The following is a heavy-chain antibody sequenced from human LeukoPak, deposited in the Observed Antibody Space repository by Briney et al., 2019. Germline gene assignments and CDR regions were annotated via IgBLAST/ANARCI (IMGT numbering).Heavy chain of an antibody. J-gene: IGHJ6*01. CDR3: AKMKGHPLPKYYMDV. V-gene: IGHV3-23*01. CDR2: ISGSGDNT. CDR1: GFTFSSNA. Sequence: GGSLRLSCAASGFTFSSNAMSWVRRTPGKGLEWVSGISGSGDNTLYADSVKGRFTISRDNSKNTLYLEMNSLRAEDTAIYYCAKMKGHPLPKYYMDVWGQGTTVTVSS. D-gene: IGHD1-26*01.